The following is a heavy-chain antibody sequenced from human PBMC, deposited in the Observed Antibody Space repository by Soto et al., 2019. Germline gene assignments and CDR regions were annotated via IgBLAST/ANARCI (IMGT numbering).Heavy chain of an antibody. D-gene: IGHD6-13*01. CDR1: GFTFTNYA. CDR3: AKTIRGGYSSSWYYFDY. J-gene: IGHJ4*02. Sequence: EVQLLESGGDLVQPGGSLRLSCAASGFTFTNYAMTWVRKAPGKGLEWVSTVSGGGSITYYADSLKGRFTISKDNSKNTLYLQINSLRAEDTAVYYCAKTIRGGYSSSWYYFDYWGQGTLVTVSS. V-gene: IGHV3-23*01. CDR2: VSGGGSIT.